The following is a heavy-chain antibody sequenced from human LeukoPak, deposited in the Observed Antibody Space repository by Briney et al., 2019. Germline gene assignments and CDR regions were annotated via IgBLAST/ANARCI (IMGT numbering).Heavy chain of an antibody. Sequence: ASETLSLTCTVSCGSISSGSYYWSWIRQPAGKGLEWIGRIYTSGSTNYNPSLKSRVTISVDTSKNQFSLKLSSVTAADTAVYYCARVEMATYFDYWGQGTLVTVSS. CDR3: ARVEMATYFDY. V-gene: IGHV4-61*02. J-gene: IGHJ4*02. CDR2: IYTSGST. CDR1: CGSISSGSYY. D-gene: IGHD5-24*01.